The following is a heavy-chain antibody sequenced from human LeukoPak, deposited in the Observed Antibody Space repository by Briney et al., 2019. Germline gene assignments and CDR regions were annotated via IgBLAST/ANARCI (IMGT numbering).Heavy chain of an antibody. CDR3: VTDLGRSYFYFDI. Sequence: ASVKVSCKISGYSLRVLSIHWVRQAPGEGLEWMGGIDPQDGETIYAQSFKGRVTITEDTSTGTGYMELRSLRSDDTAVYYCVTDLGRSYFYFDIWGQGTLVIVSS. CDR2: IDPQDGET. CDR1: GYSLRVLS. D-gene: IGHD3-10*01. V-gene: IGHV1-24*01. J-gene: IGHJ4*02.